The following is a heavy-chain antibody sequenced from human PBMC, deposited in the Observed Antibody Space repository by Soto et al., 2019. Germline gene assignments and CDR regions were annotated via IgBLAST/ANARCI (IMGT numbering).Heavy chain of an antibody. CDR2: FDPEDGET. CDR3: ATAPDGIRFLEWLYFDY. V-gene: IGHV1-24*01. J-gene: IGHJ4*02. Sequence: ASAKVSCKVSGYTLTELSMHWVRQAPGKGLEWMGGFDPEDGETIYAQKFQGRVTMTEDTSTDTAYMELSSLRSEDTAVYYCATAPDGIRFLEWLYFDYWGQGTLVTVSS. D-gene: IGHD3-3*01. CDR1: GYTLTELS.